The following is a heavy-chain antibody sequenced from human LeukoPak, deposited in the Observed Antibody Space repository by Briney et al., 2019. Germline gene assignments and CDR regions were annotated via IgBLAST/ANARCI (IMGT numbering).Heavy chain of an antibody. J-gene: IGHJ4*02. V-gene: IGHV1-69*01. Sequence: SVKVSCKASGGTFSSYAISWVRQAPGQGLEWTGGIIPIFGTANYAQKFQGRVTITADESTSTAYMELSSLRSEDTAVYYCARSSYSYGSGSYLYYFDYWGQGTLVTVSS. CDR1: GGTFSSYA. CDR3: ARSSYSYGSGSYLYYFDY. D-gene: IGHD3-10*01. CDR2: IIPIFGTA.